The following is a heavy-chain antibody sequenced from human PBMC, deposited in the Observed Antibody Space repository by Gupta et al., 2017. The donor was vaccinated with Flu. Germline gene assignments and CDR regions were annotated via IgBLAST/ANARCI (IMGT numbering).Heavy chain of an antibody. CDR2: IYSGGRT. CDR1: GFTASSNY. D-gene: IGHD6-13*01. Sequence: EVQLVESGGGLVQPVGSLRLHCAASGFTASSNYMSWVRQAPGKGLEWVSVIYSGGRTYYADSGKGRFTISRDNSKNTLYLQMNSLRAEETAVYYCARCFRPGIAAAGTFDYWGQGTLVTVSS. J-gene: IGHJ4*02. CDR3: ARCFRPGIAAAGTFDY. V-gene: IGHV3-66*02.